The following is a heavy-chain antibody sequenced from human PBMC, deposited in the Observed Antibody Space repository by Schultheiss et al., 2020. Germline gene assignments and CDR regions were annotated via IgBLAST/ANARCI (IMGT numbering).Heavy chain of an antibody. J-gene: IGHJ4*02. D-gene: IGHD3-10*01. Sequence: GGSLRLSCAASGFTFSSYAMSWVRQAPGKGLEWVSIISGSGGSTYYADSVKGRFTISRDNSKNTLYLQMNSLRVEDTAVYYCAKSAGGMVRGVIKRVDYWGQGTLVTVS. CDR3: AKSAGGMVRGVIKRVDY. V-gene: IGHV3-23*01. CDR1: GFTFSSYA. CDR2: ISGSGGST.